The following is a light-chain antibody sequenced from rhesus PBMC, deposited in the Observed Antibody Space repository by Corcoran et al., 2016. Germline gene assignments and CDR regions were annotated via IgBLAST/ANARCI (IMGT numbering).Light chain of an antibody. J-gene: IGKJ2*01. CDR2: RAS. CDR1: QSISSW. V-gene: IGKV1-22*01. CDR3: RQYSSSPYS. Sequence: DIQMTQSPSSLSASVGDTVTITCRASQSISSWLAWYQQKPGKAPKLLVYRASTLQSGVPSRFSGSGSGTDFTLTISNLQSEDFTTYYCRQYSSSPYSFGQGTKVEIK.